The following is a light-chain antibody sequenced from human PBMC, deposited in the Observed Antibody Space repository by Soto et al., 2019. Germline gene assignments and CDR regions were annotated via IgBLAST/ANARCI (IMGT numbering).Light chain of an antibody. V-gene: IGKV1-5*03. Sequence: DIQMTQSPSTLSASIGDRVTITCRASQSISIWLAWYQQKPGKAPKLLIFKASSLESGVPSRFSGSGSGTEFTLTISSLQPDDFATYYCQQYFSYPWTFGQGTKVGIK. CDR1: QSISIW. CDR3: QQYFSYPWT. CDR2: KAS. J-gene: IGKJ1*01.